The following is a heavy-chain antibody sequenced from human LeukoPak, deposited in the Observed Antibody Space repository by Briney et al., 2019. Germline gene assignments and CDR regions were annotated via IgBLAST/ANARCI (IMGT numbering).Heavy chain of an antibody. CDR1: GGSISSYY. D-gene: IGHD4-17*01. CDR2: INTSGST. V-gene: IGHV4-4*09. J-gene: IGHJ5*02. Sequence: SETLSLTCTVSGGSISSYYWSWIRQPPGKGLEWIGYINTSGSTNYNPSLKSRVTISVDTSKNQFSLKLSSVTAADTAVYYCARHQGDYYSGNWFDPWGQGTLVTVSS. CDR3: ARHQGDYYSGNWFDP.